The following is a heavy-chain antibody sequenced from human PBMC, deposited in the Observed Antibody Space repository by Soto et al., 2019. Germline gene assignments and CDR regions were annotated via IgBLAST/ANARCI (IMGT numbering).Heavy chain of an antibody. J-gene: IGHJ4*02. CDR1: GFTVSSNY. CDR3: AREDLTGYSYYFDY. CDR2: IYSGGST. V-gene: IGHV3-66*01. D-gene: IGHD3-9*01. Sequence: GGSLRLSCAASGFTVSSNYMSWVRQAPGKGLEWVSVIYSGGSTYYADSVKGRFTISRDNSKNTLYLQMNSLRAEDTAVYYCAREDLTGYSYYFDYWGQGTLVTVSS.